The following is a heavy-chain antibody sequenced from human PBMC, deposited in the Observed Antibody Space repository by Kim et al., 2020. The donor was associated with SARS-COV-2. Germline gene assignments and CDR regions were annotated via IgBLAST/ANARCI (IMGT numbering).Heavy chain of an antibody. J-gene: IGHJ4*02. D-gene: IGHD5-18*01. CDR1: GFTFSSYA. CDR2: ISGSGGST. Sequence: GGSLRLSCAASGFTFSSYAMSWARQAPGKGLEWVSAISGSGGSTYYGDPVRGRFTISRDNSKNTLYLQMNSLRAEDTAVYYCAKDPDYSYDYGQKRYWGQGTLVNVSS. CDR3: AKDPDYSYDYGQKRY. V-gene: IGHV3-23*01.